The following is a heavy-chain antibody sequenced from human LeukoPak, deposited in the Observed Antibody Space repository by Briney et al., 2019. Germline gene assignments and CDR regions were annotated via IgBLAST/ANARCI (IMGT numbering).Heavy chain of an antibody. CDR1: GYTFTNYD. CDR2: MNPNSGHT. CDR3: VRYPRTHYYFDC. J-gene: IGHJ4*02. D-gene: IGHD1-14*01. V-gene: IGHV1-8*01. Sequence: GASVKVSCKASGYTFTNYDIYGVRQATGQGPEWMGWMNPNSGHTGYAQKFQGRVTMTRNTSISTAYMALSSLSSEDTAVYYCVRYPRTHYYFDCWGQGTLVTVSS.